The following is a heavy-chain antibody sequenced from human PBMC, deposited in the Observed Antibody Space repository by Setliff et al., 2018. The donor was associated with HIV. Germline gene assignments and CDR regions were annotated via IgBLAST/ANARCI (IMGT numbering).Heavy chain of an antibody. CDR1: GFTISIYT. Sequence: GSLRLSCAASGFTISIYTMNWVRQAPGKGLEWVSYISSSSSTIYYADSVKGRFTISRDNAKNSLYLQMNSLRAEDTAVYYCARDLSNSELYYYYYMDVWGKGTTVTVSS. J-gene: IGHJ6*03. CDR2: ISSSSSTI. D-gene: IGHD4-4*01. V-gene: IGHV3-48*01. CDR3: ARDLSNSELYYYYYMDV.